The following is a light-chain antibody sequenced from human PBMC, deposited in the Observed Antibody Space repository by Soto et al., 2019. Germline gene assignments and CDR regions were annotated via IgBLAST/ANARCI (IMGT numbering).Light chain of an antibody. CDR3: TSYTSRDTRVV. J-gene: IGLJ2*01. CDR2: DVS. V-gene: IGLV2-14*03. CDR1: SSDVGGYNY. Sequence: QSALTQPASVSGSPGQSITISCTGTSSDVGGYNYVSWYQQHPGKAPKLMIYDVSYRRSGVSSRFSASKSGNTASLTISGLQAEDEADYYCTSYTSRDTRVVFGGGTKLTVL.